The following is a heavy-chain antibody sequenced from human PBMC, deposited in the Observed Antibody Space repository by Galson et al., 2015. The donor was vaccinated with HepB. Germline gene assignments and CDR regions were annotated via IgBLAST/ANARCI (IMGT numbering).Heavy chain of an antibody. J-gene: IGHJ6*02. CDR2: ISYDGSNK. D-gene: IGHD6-13*01. CDR1: GFTFSSYG. V-gene: IGHV3-30*18. CDR3: AKNPGIAAADV. Sequence: SLRLSCEASGFTFSSYGMHWVRQAPGKGLEWVAVISYDGSNKYYADSVKGRFTISRDNSKNTLYLQMNSLRAEDTAVYYCAKNPGIAAADVWGQGTTVTVSS.